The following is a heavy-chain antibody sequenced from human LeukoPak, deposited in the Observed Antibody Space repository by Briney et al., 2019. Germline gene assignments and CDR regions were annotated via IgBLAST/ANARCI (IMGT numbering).Heavy chain of an antibody. J-gene: IGHJ6*02. CDR2: IRSKAYGGTT. CDR1: GFTFGDYA. CDR3: TRRGLRSGEFYGMDV. Sequence: GGSLRLSCTAPGFTFGDYAMSWFRQAPGQGLGRVGFIRSKAYGGTTEYAASVKGRFTISRDDSKSIAYLQMNSLKTEDTAVYYCTRRGLRSGEFYGMDVWGQGTTVTVSS. V-gene: IGHV3-49*03. D-gene: IGHD3-10*01.